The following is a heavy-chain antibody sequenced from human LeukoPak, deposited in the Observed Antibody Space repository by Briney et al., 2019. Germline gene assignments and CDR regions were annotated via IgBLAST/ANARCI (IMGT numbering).Heavy chain of an antibody. CDR3: ARDKRYDFWSGHYYYYMDV. J-gene: IGHJ6*03. D-gene: IGHD3-3*01. CDR1: GGSISSGSYY. V-gene: IGHV4-61*02. Sequence: PSETLSLTCTVSGGSISSGSYYWNWIRQPAGKGLEWIGRIYTSGNTNYNPSLKSRVAISVDTSKNQFSLKLSSVTAADTAVYYCARDKRYDFWSGHYYYYMDVWGKGTTVTVSS. CDR2: IYTSGNT.